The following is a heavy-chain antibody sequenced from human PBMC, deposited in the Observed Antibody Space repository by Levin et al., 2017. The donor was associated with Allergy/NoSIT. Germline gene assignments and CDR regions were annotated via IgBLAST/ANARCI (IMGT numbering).Heavy chain of an antibody. V-gene: IGHV3-30*04. J-gene: IGHJ4*02. CDR2: ISYDGSNK. Sequence: GGSLRLSCAASGFTFSSYAMHWVRQAPGKGLEWVAVISYDGSNKYYADSVKGRFTISRDNSKNTLYLQMNSLRAEDTAVYYCARESGYSGYDNDKFDYWGQGTLVTVSS. CDR1: GFTFSSYA. CDR3: ARESGYSGYDNDKFDY. D-gene: IGHD5-12*01.